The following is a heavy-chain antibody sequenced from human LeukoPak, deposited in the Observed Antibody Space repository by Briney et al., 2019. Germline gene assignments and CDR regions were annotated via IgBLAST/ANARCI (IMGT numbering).Heavy chain of an antibody. Sequence: QPGGSLRLSCAASGFTFSSYAMSWVRQAPGKGLEWVSAISGSGGSTYYADSVKGRFTISRDNSKNTLYLQMNSLRAEDTAVYYCAKDSIYCSSTSCYTAGEPWGQGTLVTVSS. CDR2: ISGSGGST. D-gene: IGHD2-2*02. CDR3: AKDSIYCSSTSCYTAGEP. V-gene: IGHV3-23*01. CDR1: GFTFSSYA. J-gene: IGHJ5*02.